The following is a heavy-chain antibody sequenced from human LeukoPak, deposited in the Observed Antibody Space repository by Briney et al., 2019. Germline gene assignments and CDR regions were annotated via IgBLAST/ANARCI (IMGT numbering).Heavy chain of an antibody. CDR1: GYSFTTYW. V-gene: IGHV5-51*01. D-gene: IGHD3-3*02. CDR2: ISPGDSDT. CDR3: ARHLAGRGMDV. J-gene: IGHJ6*02. Sequence: GESLKISCKGSGYSFTTYWIGWVSQMPGKGLEWMGIISPGDSDTTYSPSFQGQVTISADKSITTAYLQWSSLKASDTAMYYCARHLAGRGMDVWAQGTTVTVSS.